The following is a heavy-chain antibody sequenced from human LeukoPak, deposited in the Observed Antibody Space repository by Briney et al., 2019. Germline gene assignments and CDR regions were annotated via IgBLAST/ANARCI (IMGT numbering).Heavy chain of an antibody. CDR1: GFSVRNNY. J-gene: IGHJ4*02. Sequence: GGSLRLSCVVSGFSVRNNYVSWVRQAPGKGLEWVSVIYAGDTIHYADSVKGRFTISRDNSKNTVYLQMNSLRAEDAALYYCATIGTGDYREDSWGQGTLVTVSS. CDR2: IYAGDTI. V-gene: IGHV3-66*01. CDR3: ATIGTGDYREDS. D-gene: IGHD3/OR15-3a*01.